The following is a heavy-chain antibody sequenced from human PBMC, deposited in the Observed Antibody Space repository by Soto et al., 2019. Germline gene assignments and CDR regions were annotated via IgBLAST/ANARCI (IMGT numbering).Heavy chain of an antibody. Sequence: SQIMSVTCSVAGGSISSYYWSWIRQPPGKGLEWIGYIYYSGSTNYNPSLKSRVTISVDTSKNQFSLKLSSVTAADTAVYYCARLHSSVGLVQPDYYDSRPPRVAFDILGQGTMVTVSS. CDR1: GGSISSYY. CDR2: IYYSGST. D-gene: IGHD3-22*01. CDR3: ARLHSSVGLVQPDYYDSRPPRVAFDI. J-gene: IGHJ3*02. V-gene: IGHV4-59*08.